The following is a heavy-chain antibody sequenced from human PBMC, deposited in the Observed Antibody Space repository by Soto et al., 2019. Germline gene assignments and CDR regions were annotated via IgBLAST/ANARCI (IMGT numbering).Heavy chain of an antibody. D-gene: IGHD2-2*02. CDR3: ARVGVSAYCSSTSCYRYYYYYGMDV. V-gene: IGHV3-48*02. J-gene: IGHJ6*02. CDR1: GFTFSSYS. Sequence: GGSLRLSCAASGFTFSSYSMNWVRQAPGKGLEWVSYISSSSSTIYDADSVKGRFTISRDNAKNSLYLQMNSLRDEDTAVYYCARVGVSAYCSSTSCYRYYYYYGMDVWGQGTTVTVSS. CDR2: ISSSSSTI.